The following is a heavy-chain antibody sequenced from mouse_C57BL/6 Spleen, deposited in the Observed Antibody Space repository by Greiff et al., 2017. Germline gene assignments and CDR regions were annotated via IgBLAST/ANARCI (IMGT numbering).Heavy chain of an antibody. V-gene: IGHV14-3*01. D-gene: IGHD5-1*01. Sequence: VQLQQSVAELVRPGASVKLSCTASGFNIKNTYMHSVKQMPDHGLAWIGRIDPPNGNTKSAPQFQGKATMTADTSSNTAYLQLSSLTSEDTAIYYCARSNYAMDDWGQGTSVTVSA. J-gene: IGHJ4*01. CDR3: ARSNYAMDD. CDR2: IDPPNGNT. CDR1: GFNIKNTY.